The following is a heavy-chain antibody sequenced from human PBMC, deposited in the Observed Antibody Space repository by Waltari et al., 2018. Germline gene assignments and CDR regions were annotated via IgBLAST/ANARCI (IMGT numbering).Heavy chain of an antibody. Sequence: QVQLVQSGAEVKKPGSSVKVSCKASGGTFSSYAISWVRQAPGQGLEVMGGIIPTFGTANNAQKFQGSVTITADEATSTAYMELSSLRSEDTAVYYCARDPQYSSSWYGWFDPWGQGTLVTVSS. CDR2: IIPTFGTA. CDR1: GGTFSSYA. D-gene: IGHD6-13*01. V-gene: IGHV1-69*13. CDR3: ARDPQYSSSWYGWFDP. J-gene: IGHJ5*02.